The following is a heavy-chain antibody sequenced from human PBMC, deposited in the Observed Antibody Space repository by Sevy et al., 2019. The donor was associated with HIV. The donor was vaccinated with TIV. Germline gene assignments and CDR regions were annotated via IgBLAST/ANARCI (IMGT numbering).Heavy chain of an antibody. Sequence: ASVKVSCKASGYTFTGYYMHWVRQAPGQGLEWMGWINPNSSGTNYAQKFQGRVTMTRDTSISTAYMELSRLRSDDTAVYYCASPQQYSSSWYPFDYWGQGTLVTVSS. CDR3: ASPQQYSSSWYPFDY. J-gene: IGHJ4*02. D-gene: IGHD6-13*01. CDR2: INPNSSGT. CDR1: GYTFTGYY. V-gene: IGHV1-2*02.